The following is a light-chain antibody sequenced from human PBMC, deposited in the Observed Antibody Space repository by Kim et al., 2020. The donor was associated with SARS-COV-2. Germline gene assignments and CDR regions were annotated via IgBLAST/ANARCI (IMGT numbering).Light chain of an antibody. V-gene: IGKV1-16*02. CDR2: GAS. J-gene: IGKJ4*01. CDR1: QGISYY. Sequence: ASVGDRVTITCRASQGISYYLAWFQQKPGKAPTSLIYGASSLQIGVPSKFSGSGSGTDFTLTITSLQPEDFATYYCQQYSSYPHTFGGGTKVDIK. CDR3: QQYSSYPHT.